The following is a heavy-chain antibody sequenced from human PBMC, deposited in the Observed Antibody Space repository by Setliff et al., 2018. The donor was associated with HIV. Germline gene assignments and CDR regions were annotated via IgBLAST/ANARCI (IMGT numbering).Heavy chain of an antibody. CDR2: MNPNSGNT. CDR3: ARESACSSTSCPKVLDY. D-gene: IGHD2-2*01. CDR1: GYTFTSYD. Sequence: ASVKVSCKASGYTFTSYDINWVRQATGQGLEWMGWMNPNSGNTGYAQKFQGRVTMTADESTNTGYMELSGLRFEDTAVYYCARESACSSTSCPKVLDYWGQGTLVTVSS. J-gene: IGHJ4*02. V-gene: IGHV1-8*01.